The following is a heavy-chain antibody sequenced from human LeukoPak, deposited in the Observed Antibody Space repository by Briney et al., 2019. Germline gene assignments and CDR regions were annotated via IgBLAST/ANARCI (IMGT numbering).Heavy chain of an antibody. V-gene: IGHV3-7*01. D-gene: IGHD3-22*01. Sequence: GGSLRLSCAASGFTFSNYAMHWVRQAPGKGLEWVANIKQDGSEKYYVDSVKGRFTISRDNAKNSLYLQMNSLRAEDTAVYYCARTRITMIVGLASRFDYWGQGTLVTVSS. CDR3: ARTRITMIVGLASRFDY. J-gene: IGHJ4*02. CDR2: IKQDGSEK. CDR1: GFTFSNYA.